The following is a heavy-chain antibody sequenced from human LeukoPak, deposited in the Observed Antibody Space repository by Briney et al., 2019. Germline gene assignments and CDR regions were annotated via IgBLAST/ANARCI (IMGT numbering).Heavy chain of an antibody. CDR2: IESKTDGGTT. CDR1: GFTFSNAW. J-gene: IGHJ4*02. V-gene: IGHV3-15*04. Sequence: GGSLRLSCAASGFTFSNAWMSWVRQAPGKGLEWVGRIESKTDGGTTDYAAPVKGRFTISRDDSKNTLYLQMNSLKTEDTAVYYCTTDKLERRNFDYWGQGTLVTVSS. CDR3: TTDKLERRNFDY. D-gene: IGHD1-1*01.